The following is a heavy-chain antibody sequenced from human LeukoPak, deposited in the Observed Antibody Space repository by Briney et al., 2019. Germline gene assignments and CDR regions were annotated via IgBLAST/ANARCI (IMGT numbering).Heavy chain of an antibody. Sequence: SETLSLTCAVYGGSFSGYYWSWIRQPPGKGLEWIGEINHSGSTNYNPSLKSRVTISVDTSKNQFSLKLSSVTAADTAVYYCARDPPNIAVAGTSWFDPWGQGTLVTVSS. CDR3: ARDPPNIAVAGTSWFDP. CDR2: INHSGST. D-gene: IGHD6-19*01. V-gene: IGHV4-34*01. CDR1: GGSFSGYY. J-gene: IGHJ5*02.